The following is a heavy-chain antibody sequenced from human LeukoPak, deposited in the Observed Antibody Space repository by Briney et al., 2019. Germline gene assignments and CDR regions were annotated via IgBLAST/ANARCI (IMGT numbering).Heavy chain of an antibody. CDR3: AGGYYYDSSGHYIQGGMDV. CDR2: IWYDGSNK. V-gene: IGHV3-33*01. Sequence: GGSLRLSCAASGFTFNTYGMHWVRQGPGKGLEWVAIIWYDGSNKYYADFVKGRFTISRDNSKNTIYLEMNSLRAEDTALYYCAGGYYYDSSGHYIQGGMDVWGQGTTVTVSS. D-gene: IGHD3-22*01. J-gene: IGHJ6*02. CDR1: GFTFNTYG.